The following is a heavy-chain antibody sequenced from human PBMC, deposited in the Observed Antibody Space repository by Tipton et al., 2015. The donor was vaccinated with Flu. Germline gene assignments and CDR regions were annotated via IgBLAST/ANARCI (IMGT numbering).Heavy chain of an antibody. J-gene: IGHJ6*02. D-gene: IGHD2-8*01. Sequence: TLSLTCTVSGGSISSYYWSWIRQSPGKGLEWIGYISYSGSTNYNPSLKSRVAISVDTSKNQFSLKLSSVTAADTAVYYCARCTSVHYYGMDVWGQGTTVTVSS. CDR2: ISYSGST. CDR1: GGSISSYY. CDR3: ARCTSVHYYGMDV. V-gene: IGHV4-59*07.